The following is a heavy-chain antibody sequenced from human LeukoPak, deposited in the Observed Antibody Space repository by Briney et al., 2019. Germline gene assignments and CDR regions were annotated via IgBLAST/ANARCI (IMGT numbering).Heavy chain of an antibody. CDR1: GFTFSSYS. J-gene: IGHJ4*02. V-gene: IGHV3-48*04. D-gene: IGHD3-22*01. Sequence: GGSLRLSCAASGFTFSSYSMNWVRQAPGKGLEWVSYISSSSSTIYYADSVKVRFTISRDNAKNSLYLQMNSLRAEDTAVYYCARDYISYYDSSGDFDYWGQGTLVTVSS. CDR2: ISSSSSTI. CDR3: ARDYISYYDSSGDFDY.